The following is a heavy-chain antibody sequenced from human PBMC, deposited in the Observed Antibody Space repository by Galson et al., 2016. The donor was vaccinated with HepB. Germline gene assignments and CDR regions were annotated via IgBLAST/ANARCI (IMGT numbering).Heavy chain of an antibody. CDR2: IDWEDDK. Sequence: PALVKPTQTVTLTCTFSGFSLNTRGMCVSWIRQPPGKALEWLALIDWEDDKYYSTPLKTRLTISKDTSKNQVVLTVANMDPVDTATYYCARTQTSVTTSYYFDNWGQGTLVTVSS. V-gene: IGHV2-70*01. CDR1: GFSLNTRGMC. CDR3: ARTQTSVTTSYYFDN. J-gene: IGHJ4*02. D-gene: IGHD4-17*01.